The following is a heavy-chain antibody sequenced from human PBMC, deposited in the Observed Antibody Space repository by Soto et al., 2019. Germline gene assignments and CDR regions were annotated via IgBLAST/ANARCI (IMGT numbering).Heavy chain of an antibody. D-gene: IGHD6-19*01. Sequence: GGSLRLSCAASGFTFSGSAMHWVRQASGKGLEWVGRIRSKANSYATAYAASVKGRFTISRDDSKNTAYLQMNSLKTEDTAVYYCTRPHSSGWPAGGEDYYMDVWGKGTTVTVSS. V-gene: IGHV3-73*01. J-gene: IGHJ6*03. CDR1: GFTFSGSA. CDR2: IRSKANSYAT. CDR3: TRPHSSGWPAGGEDYYMDV.